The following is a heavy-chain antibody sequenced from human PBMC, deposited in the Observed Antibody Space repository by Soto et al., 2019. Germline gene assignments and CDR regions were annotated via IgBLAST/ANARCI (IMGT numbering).Heavy chain of an antibody. CDR3: ARDHEHGDYLDY. CDR1: GYTFTSYY. J-gene: IGHJ4*02. Sequence: ASVKVSCKASGYTFTSYYMHWVRQAPGQGLEWMGIINPSGGSTSYAQKFQGRVTMTRDTSTRTVYMELSSLRSEDTAVYYCARDHEHGDYLDYWGQATPVTVYS. D-gene: IGHD4-17*01. CDR2: INPSGGST. V-gene: IGHV1-46*01.